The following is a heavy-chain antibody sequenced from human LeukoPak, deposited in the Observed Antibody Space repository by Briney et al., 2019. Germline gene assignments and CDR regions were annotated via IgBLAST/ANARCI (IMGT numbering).Heavy chain of an antibody. Sequence: PSETLSLPCTVSGGSISSSSYYWGWIRQPPGKGLEWIGSIYYSGSPYYNPSLKSRVTISVDTSKNQFSLKLSSVTAADTAVYYCARIQLWFGPIDYWGQGTLVTVSS. J-gene: IGHJ4*02. CDR3: ARIQLWFGPIDY. CDR2: IYYSGSP. D-gene: IGHD5-18*01. V-gene: IGHV4-39*01. CDR1: GGSISSSSYY.